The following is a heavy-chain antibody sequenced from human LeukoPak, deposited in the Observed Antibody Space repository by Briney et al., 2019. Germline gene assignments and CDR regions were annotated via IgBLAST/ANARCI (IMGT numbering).Heavy chain of an antibody. V-gene: IGHV1-46*01. D-gene: IGHD4-17*01. CDR2: ISPSGGST. CDR1: GYTFTSNY. J-gene: IGHJ4*02. CDR3: ASPPLDGDGTFFDY. Sequence: ASVKVSCKAFGYTFTSNYMHWVRQAPGQGPEWMGVISPSGGSTTYAQKFQGRVTLTRDMSTSTDYLELSSLRSEDTAVYYCASPPLDGDGTFFDYWGQGTLVTVSS.